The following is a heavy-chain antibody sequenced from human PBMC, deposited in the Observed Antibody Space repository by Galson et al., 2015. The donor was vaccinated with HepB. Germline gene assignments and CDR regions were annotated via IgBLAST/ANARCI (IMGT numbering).Heavy chain of an antibody. Sequence: SVKVSCKASGHTFTTSDINWVRQATGQGLEWMGWMNPNSGDTGYAQRFQGRAIMARNTSINTACMELRGLTSEDTAVYYCARVGSYGSSPFHHYYYYGMDVWGQGSTVTVSS. CDR3: ARVGSYGSSPFHHYYYYGMDV. V-gene: IGHV1-8*01. CDR1: GHTFTTSD. CDR2: MNPNSGDT. D-gene: IGHD5-18*01. J-gene: IGHJ6*02.